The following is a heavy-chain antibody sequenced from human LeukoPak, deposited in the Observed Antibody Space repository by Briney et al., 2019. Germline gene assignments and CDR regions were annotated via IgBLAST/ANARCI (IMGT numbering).Heavy chain of an antibody. CDR3: AKDVSKGPNDAFDI. CDR1: GFTFSDYS. D-gene: IGHD4-11*01. V-gene: IGHV3-23*01. Sequence: GGSLRLSCAASGFTFSDYSMNWVRQAPGKGLEWVSAISGSGGSTYYADSVKGRFTISRDNSKNTLYLQMNSLRAEDTAVYYCAKDVSKGPNDAFDIWGQGTMVTVSS. J-gene: IGHJ3*02. CDR2: ISGSGGST.